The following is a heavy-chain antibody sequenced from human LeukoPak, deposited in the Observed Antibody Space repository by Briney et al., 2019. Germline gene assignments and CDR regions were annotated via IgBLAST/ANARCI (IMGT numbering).Heavy chain of an antibody. V-gene: IGHV1-8*03. CDR1: GYTFTNYD. D-gene: IGHD3-10*01. CDR2: MNPKSNNR. CDR3: ARALKGNYYSGSGTYRWFAP. Sequence: ASVKVSCKASGYTFTNYDVNWVRQATGQGLEWMGLMNPKSNNRGYAQKFQGRVTITTNTSISTAYMELSNLRSEDTAVYYCARALKGNYYSGSGTYRWFAPWGQGTLVTVSS. J-gene: IGHJ5*02.